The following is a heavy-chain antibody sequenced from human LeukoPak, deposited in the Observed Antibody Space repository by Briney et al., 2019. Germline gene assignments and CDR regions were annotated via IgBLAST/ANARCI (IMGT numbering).Heavy chain of an antibody. CDR1: GGSISSGGYY. J-gene: IGHJ4*02. CDR3: ARGDSYGAAEY. V-gene: IGHV4-30-2*01. D-gene: IGHD5-18*01. Sequence: PSQTLSLTCTVSGGSISSGGYYWSWIRQPPGKGLEWIGYIYHSGSTYYNPSLKSRVTISVDRSKNQFSLKLSSVTAADTAVYYCARGDSYGAAEYWGQGTLVTVSS. CDR2: IYHSGST.